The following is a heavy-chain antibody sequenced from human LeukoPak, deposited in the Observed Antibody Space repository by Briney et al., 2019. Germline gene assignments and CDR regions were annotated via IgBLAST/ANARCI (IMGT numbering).Heavy chain of an antibody. CDR2: IYHGGST. CDR3: ARDVSYSSGFDY. Sequence: SETLSLTCAVSGGSISSSNWWSWVRQPPGKGLEWIGEIYHGGSTNYNPSLKSRVTISVDKSKNQFSLKLSSVTAAATAVYYCARDVSYSSGFDYWGQGTLVTVSS. J-gene: IGHJ4*02. D-gene: IGHD6-19*01. CDR1: GGSISSSNW. V-gene: IGHV4-4*02.